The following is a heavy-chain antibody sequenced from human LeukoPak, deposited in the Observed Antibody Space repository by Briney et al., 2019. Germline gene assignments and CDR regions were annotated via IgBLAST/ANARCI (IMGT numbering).Heavy chain of an antibody. Sequence: PSETLSLTCTVSGGSISSYYWAWIRQPPGKGLEWIGTMYYTGSTYYNPSLKSRVSISVDTSKNQFSLKLTSVTAADTAVYYCARVGVVITTIDAFDIWGQGTMVTVSS. V-gene: IGHV4-39*01. CDR1: GGSISSYY. CDR2: MYYTGST. D-gene: IGHD3-22*01. J-gene: IGHJ3*02. CDR3: ARVGVVITTIDAFDI.